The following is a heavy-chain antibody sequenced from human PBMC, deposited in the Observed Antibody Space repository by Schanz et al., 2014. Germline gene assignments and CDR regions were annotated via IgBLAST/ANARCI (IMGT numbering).Heavy chain of an antibody. CDR2: IIPILDVG. J-gene: IGHJ3*02. CDR1: GGTFSSYS. D-gene: IGHD2-2*01. Sequence: QVQLVPSGAEVKKPGSSVKVSCKASGGTFSSYSISWVRQAPGQGLEWMGRIIPILDVGNYAQQFQGRVTFTADKSTSTAYMELSSLRYEDTALYYCARGTMPGTFDIWGQGTMVTVSS. V-gene: IGHV1-69*02. CDR3: ARGTMPGTFDI.